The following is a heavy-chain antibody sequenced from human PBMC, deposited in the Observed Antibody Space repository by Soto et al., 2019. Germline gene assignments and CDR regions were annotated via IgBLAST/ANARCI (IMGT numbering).Heavy chain of an antibody. CDR2: INPILSMS. CDR3: ASSYGSGYRAFDY. Sequence: QVQLVQSRAEVRKPGSSVKVSCKASGDTFSFYSINWVRQAPGLGLEWMGRINPILSMSNYAQRFQGRVTMTADKSTSTAYMELSGLRSEDTAIYYCASSYGSGYRAFDYWGQGALVTVSS. D-gene: IGHD3-10*01. CDR1: GDTFSFYS. J-gene: IGHJ4*02. V-gene: IGHV1-69*02.